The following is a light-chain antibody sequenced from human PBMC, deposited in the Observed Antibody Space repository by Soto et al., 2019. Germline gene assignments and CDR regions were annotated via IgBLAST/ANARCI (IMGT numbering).Light chain of an antibody. J-gene: IGLJ2*01. CDR3: SSYTTTNPLI. CDR2: DVS. Sequence: QSALTQPASVSGSPGQSITLSCTGGSSDVAAYHYVSWYQQHPGKAPKLVIYDVSDRPSGISNRFSGSKSGNTASLTISGLQAEDEADYYCSSYTTTNPLIFGGGTKLTVL. V-gene: IGLV2-14*03. CDR1: SSDVAAYHY.